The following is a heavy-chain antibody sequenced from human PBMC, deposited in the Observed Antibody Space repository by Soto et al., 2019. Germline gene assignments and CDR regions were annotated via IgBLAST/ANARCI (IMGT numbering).Heavy chain of an antibody. CDR3: ARGVTLGDYVWGSYRYYYGMDV. CDR2: INPNSGGT. J-gene: IGHJ6*02. CDR1: GYTFTGYY. V-gene: IGHV1-2*02. D-gene: IGHD3-16*02. Sequence: GASVKVSCKASGYTFTGYYMHWVRQAPGQGXEWMGWINPNSGGTNYAQKFQGRVTMTRDTSISTAYMELSRLRSDDTAVYYCARGVTLGDYVWGSYRYYYGMDVWGQGTTVTVSS.